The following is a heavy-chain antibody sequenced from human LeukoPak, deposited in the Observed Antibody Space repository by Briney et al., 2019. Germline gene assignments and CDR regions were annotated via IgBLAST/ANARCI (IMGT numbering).Heavy chain of an antibody. V-gene: IGHV3-23*01. D-gene: IGHD2-15*01. Sequence: GGSLRLSCAASGFTFSSYAMSWVRQAPGKGLEWVSAISGSGDSTYYADSVKGRFTISRDNSKNTLYLQMNSLRAEDTAVYYCAKGVVVVAAKYYFDYWGQGSLVAVSS. CDR2: ISGSGDST. CDR1: GFTFSSYA. CDR3: AKGVVVVAAKYYFDY. J-gene: IGHJ4*02.